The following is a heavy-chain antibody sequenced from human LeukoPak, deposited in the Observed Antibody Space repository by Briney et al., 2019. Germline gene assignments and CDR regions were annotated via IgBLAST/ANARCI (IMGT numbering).Heavy chain of an antibody. D-gene: IGHD2-15*01. Sequence: PSETLSLTCTVSGVSVSSSYWSWIRQSPGKGLEWIGYISYRGTTKYSPSLKSHVTISVDTSKNQVSLNLSSVTAADTAVYYCARDPGSCSGGSCSFYWYFDLWGRGTLVTVSS. CDR3: ARDPGSCSGGSCSFYWYFDL. CDR1: GVSVSSSY. J-gene: IGHJ2*01. CDR2: ISYRGTT. V-gene: IGHV4-59*02.